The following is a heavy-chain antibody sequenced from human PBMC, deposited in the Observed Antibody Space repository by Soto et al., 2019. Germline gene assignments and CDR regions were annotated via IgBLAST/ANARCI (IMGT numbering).Heavy chain of an antibody. CDR2: IFYSGGI. D-gene: IGHD3-3*01. Sequence: PSETLSLTCNVSGASISSYNYWGWFRQPPGKGLEWIGSIFYSGGINYNPSLQSRLTLSVDTSKNQFSLKLSSVTAADTAVYYCACNTYYDFWSGYPTWGQGTLVTVSS. CDR1: GASISSYNY. V-gene: IGHV4-39*07. J-gene: IGHJ5*02. CDR3: ACNTYYDFWSGYPT.